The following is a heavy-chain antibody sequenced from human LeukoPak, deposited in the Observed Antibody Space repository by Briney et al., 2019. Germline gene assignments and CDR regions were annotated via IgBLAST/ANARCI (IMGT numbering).Heavy chain of an antibody. Sequence: GGSLRLSCAASGLSVSSNYMSWVRQAPGKGLEWVSIIYTGATTNYADSVKGRFTISRDNSKNTLYLQMNSLRAEDTVVYYCAREADGDPGYFDYWGQGTLVTVSS. CDR1: GLSVSSNY. CDR3: AREADGDPGYFDY. CDR2: IYTGATT. V-gene: IGHV3-66*02. D-gene: IGHD3-10*01. J-gene: IGHJ4*02.